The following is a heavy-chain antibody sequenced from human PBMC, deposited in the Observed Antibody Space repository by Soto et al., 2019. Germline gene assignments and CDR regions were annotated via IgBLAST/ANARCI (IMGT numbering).Heavy chain of an antibody. D-gene: IGHD1-1*01. Sequence: QVQLQESGSGLVKPSQSLSLTCTVSGVSLNTADTWWSWIRQSPGKGLELIGYYYSGGSTYYDASCRSRFIISADTSNSQFSLKLSSVTVADTAVYFCVRSRQMESGNDYGLDVCGQGTTVTVSS. V-gene: IGHV4-30-4*01. J-gene: IGHJ6*02. CDR2: YYSGGST. CDR1: GVSLNTADTW. CDR3: VRSRQMESGNDYGLDV.